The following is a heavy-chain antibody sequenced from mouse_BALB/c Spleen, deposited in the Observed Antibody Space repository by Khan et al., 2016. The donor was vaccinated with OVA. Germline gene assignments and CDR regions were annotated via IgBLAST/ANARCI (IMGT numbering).Heavy chain of an antibody. Sequence: DVKLQESGPGLVKPSQSLSLTCTVTGYSITSGYAWNWIRQFPGNKLEWMGYLSYSGVTSYTPSLKSRISLTRDTSKNQFFLQLNSVTTEDTATYYCARGNYYGYYFDYWGQGTTLTVAS. V-gene: IGHV3-2*02. CDR2: LSYSGVT. CDR3: ARGNYYGYYFDY. J-gene: IGHJ2*01. CDR1: GYSITSGYA. D-gene: IGHD1-1*01.